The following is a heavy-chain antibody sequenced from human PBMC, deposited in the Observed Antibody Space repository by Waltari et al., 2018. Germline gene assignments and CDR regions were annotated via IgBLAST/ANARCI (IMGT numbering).Heavy chain of an antibody. V-gene: IGHV4-39*01. CDR3: ATYIGASVGTAAFDV. CDR1: GVSITSNRHY. CDR2: ISYSGTT. D-gene: IGHD5-12*01. J-gene: IGHJ3*01. Sequence: QLQLQESGPRLVKPSVTLSRICSVSGVSITSNRHYWAWIRQSPGQGLEWTGTISYSGTTYSSPSLKSRVSVSRDTSKNQVSLTLGSVTAADMAVYYCATYIGASVGTAAFDVWGQGTMVTVSS.